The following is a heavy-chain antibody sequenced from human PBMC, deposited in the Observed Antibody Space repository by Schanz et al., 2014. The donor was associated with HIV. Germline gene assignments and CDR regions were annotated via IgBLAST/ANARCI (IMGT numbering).Heavy chain of an antibody. D-gene: IGHD2-2*01. CDR3: AKSRFQLHWFDS. Sequence: QVQLVQSGAAVKKPGASVKVSCKASGYTFIGYYMHWVRQAPGQGLEWMGWINTRTGDTIYAERLQGRVTLTRDTSINTAYMELSRLRSDDTAVYYCAKSRFQLHWFDSWGQGTLVTVSS. V-gene: IGHV1-2*02. CDR1: GYTFIGYY. CDR2: INTRTGDT. J-gene: IGHJ5*01.